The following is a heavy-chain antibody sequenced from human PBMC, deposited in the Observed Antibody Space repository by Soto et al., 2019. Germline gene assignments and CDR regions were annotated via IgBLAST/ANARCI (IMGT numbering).Heavy chain of an antibody. CDR2: IIPIFGTA. CDR1: GGTFSSYA. J-gene: IGHJ6*02. CDR3: ASDKGVTAAQVTKLYYYYGMDV. V-gene: IGHV1-69*13. D-gene: IGHD2-2*01. Sequence: ASVKVSCKASGGTFSSYAISWVRQAPGQGLEWMGGIIPIFGTANYAQKFQGRVTITADESTSTAYMELSSLRSEDTAVYYCASDKGVTAAQVTKLYYYYGMDVWGQGTTVTVSS.